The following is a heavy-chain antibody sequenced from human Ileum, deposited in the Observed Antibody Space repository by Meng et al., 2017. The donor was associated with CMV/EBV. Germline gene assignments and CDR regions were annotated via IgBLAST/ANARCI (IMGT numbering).Heavy chain of an antibody. Sequence: QGQLQQWGAGLLKPSETLSLTCAVFGGSSSGYYLNWIRQPPGKGLEWIGEIHPSGSTIYNPSLKNRVSISLDTSRNQFSLRLTSVTAADTAVYYCSRGEDAYKSGRYWGQGTLVTVSS. V-gene: IGHV4-34*01. D-gene: IGHD5-24*01. J-gene: IGHJ4*02. CDR3: SRGEDAYKSGRY. CDR1: GGSSSGYY. CDR2: IHPSGST.